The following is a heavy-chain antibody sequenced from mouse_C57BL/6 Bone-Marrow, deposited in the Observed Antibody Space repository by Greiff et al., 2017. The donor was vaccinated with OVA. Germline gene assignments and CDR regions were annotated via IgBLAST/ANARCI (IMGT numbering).Heavy chain of an antibody. Sequence: QVQLQQPGAELVKPGASVKMSCKASGYTFTSYWMTWVKQRPGQGLEWIGDIYPGSGSTNYNEKFKSKATLTVDTSSSTAYMQLSSLTSEDSAVYYCARREEFITTVVATDWYFDVWGTGTTVTVSS. V-gene: IGHV1-55*01. D-gene: IGHD1-1*01. J-gene: IGHJ1*03. CDR3: ARREEFITTVVATDWYFDV. CDR1: GYTFTSYW. CDR2: IYPGSGST.